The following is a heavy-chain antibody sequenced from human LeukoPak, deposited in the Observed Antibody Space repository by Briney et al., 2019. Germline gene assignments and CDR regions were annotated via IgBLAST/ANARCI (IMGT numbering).Heavy chain of an antibody. Sequence: SETLSLTCTVSGGSISSYYWSWIRQPPGKGLEWIGYIYYSGSTNYNPSLKSRVTISVDTSKNQFSLKLSSVTAADTAVYYCARERGRFDPWGQGTLVTVSS. V-gene: IGHV4-59*01. J-gene: IGHJ5*02. CDR1: GGSISSYY. CDR2: IYYSGST. CDR3: ARERGRFDP.